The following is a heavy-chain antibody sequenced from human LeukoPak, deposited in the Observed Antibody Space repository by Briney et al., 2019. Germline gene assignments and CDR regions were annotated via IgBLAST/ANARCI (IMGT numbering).Heavy chain of an antibody. CDR1: GYTFTGYY. CDR2: INPNSGGT. V-gene: IGHV1-2*02. Sequence: GASVKVSCKASGYTFTGYYMHWVRQAPGQGLEWMGWINPNSGGTNYAQKFQGRVTMTRDTSISTAYMELSRLRSDDTAVYYCARVWFGELSPTPPLDYWGQGTLVTVPS. J-gene: IGHJ4*02. CDR3: ARVWFGELSPTPPLDY. D-gene: IGHD3-10*01.